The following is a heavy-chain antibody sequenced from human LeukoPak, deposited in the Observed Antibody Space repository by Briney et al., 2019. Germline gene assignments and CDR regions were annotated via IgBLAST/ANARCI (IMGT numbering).Heavy chain of an antibody. CDR2: IKSDGST. D-gene: IGHD3-22*01. CDR3: ARAPSEIGGYYPEYFRH. J-gene: IGHJ1*01. CDR1: GFTFSTYW. V-gene: IGHV3-74*01. Sequence: GGSLRLSCAASGFTFSTYWMHWVRQALGKGLVWVSRIKSDGSTNYADSVKGRFTISRDNAKNTVSLQMNSLRPEDTGVYYCARAPSEIGGYYPEYFRHWGQGTLVTVSS.